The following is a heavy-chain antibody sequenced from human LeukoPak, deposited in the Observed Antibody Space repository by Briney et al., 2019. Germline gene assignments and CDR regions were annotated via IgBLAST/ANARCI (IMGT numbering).Heavy chain of an antibody. CDR3: ARAEGYSSGWYGGYYYYGMDV. Sequence: SQTLSLTCAISGDSVSSNNAAWNWIRQSPSRGLEWLGRTYYRSKLYNDYAESVKSRITINPDTSKNQFSLQLNSVTPEDTAVYYCARAEGYSSGWYGGYYYYGMDVWGQGTTVTVSS. D-gene: IGHD6-19*01. CDR2: TYYRSKLYN. V-gene: IGHV6-1*01. CDR1: GDSVSSNNAA. J-gene: IGHJ6*02.